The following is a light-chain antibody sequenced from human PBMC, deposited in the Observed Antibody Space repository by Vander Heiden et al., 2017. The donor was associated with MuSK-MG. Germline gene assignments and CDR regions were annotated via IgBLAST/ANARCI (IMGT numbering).Light chain of an antibody. V-gene: IGLV3-19*01. Sequence: SSELTQDPAVSAALGQTVRITCQGDSLRSYYATWYQQKPGQAPVLVIYGKNHRPSGIPDRFSGTATGNTASLTITGAQAEDEADYYCHSPDSTGHLELFGAGTKLTVL. CDR1: SLRSYY. CDR3: HSPDSTGHLEL. CDR2: GKN. J-gene: IGLJ2*01.